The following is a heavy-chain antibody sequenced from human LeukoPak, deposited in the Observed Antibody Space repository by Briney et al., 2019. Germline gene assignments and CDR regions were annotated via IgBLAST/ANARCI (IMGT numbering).Heavy chain of an antibody. CDR1: GYSFTSYW. CDR2: MDPSGSYT. D-gene: IGHD5-12*01. V-gene: IGHV5-10-1*01. Sequence: GESLRISCKGSGYSFTSYWISWVRQMPGKGLEWMGRMDPSGSYTNYSPSFQGHVTISADKSISTAYLQWSSLKASDTAMYYCARHISGYSGYAHNFDYWGQGTLVTVSS. J-gene: IGHJ4*02. CDR3: ARHISGYSGYAHNFDY.